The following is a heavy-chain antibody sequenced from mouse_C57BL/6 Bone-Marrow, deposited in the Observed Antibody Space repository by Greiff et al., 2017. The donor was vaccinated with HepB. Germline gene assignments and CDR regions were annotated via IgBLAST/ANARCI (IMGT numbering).Heavy chain of an antibody. CDR1: GYTFTSYT. CDR2: INPSSGYT. Sequence: VQLQQSGAELARPGASVKMSCKASGYTFTSYTMHWVKQRPGQGLEWIGYINPSSGYTKYNQKFKDKATLTADKSSSTAYMQLSSLTSEDSAVYYCARCGDGYYVFDYWGQGTTLTVSS. CDR3: ARCGDGYYVFDY. J-gene: IGHJ2*01. D-gene: IGHD2-3*01. V-gene: IGHV1-4*01.